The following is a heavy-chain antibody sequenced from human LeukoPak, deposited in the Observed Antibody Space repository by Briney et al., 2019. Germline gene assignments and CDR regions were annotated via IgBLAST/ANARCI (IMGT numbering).Heavy chain of an antibody. J-gene: IGHJ4*02. CDR3: ARGVAAAAEYYFDY. Sequence: SETLSLTCTVSGGSIRSSNYYWSWIGQPAGEGLEWIGRIYSSGSTNYNPSLKSRVTISVDTSKNQFSLKLSSVTAADTAVYYCARGVAAAAEYYFDYWGQGTLVTVSS. V-gene: IGHV4-61*02. CDR1: GGSIRSSNYY. CDR2: IYSSGST. D-gene: IGHD6-13*01.